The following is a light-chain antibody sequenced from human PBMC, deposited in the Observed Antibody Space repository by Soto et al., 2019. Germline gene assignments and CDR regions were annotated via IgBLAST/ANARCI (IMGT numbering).Light chain of an antibody. CDR3: QQYRSSPLP. CDR2: GAS. Sequence: EIVLTQSPGTLSLSPGERATLSCRASQSVSSSYLAWYQQKPGQAPRLLIYGASSRATGIPDRFSGSGSGTDFTLTISRLEPEDFAVYYCQQYRSSPLPFGGGTKL. CDR1: QSVSSSY. J-gene: IGKJ4*01. V-gene: IGKV3-20*01.